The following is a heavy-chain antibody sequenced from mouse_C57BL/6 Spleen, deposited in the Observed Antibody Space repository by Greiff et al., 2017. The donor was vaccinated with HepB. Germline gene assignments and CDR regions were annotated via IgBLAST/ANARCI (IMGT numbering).Heavy chain of an antibody. D-gene: IGHD2-2*01. CDR2: IYPGDGDT. V-gene: IGHV1-82*01. CDR3: ARFFYGYDGAMDY. Sequence: VMLQQSGPELVKPGASVKISCKASGYAFSSSWMNWVKQRPGKGLEWIGRIYPGDGDTNYNGKFKGKATLTADKSSSTAYMQLSSLTSEDSAVYFCARFFYGYDGAMDYWGQGTSVTVSS. CDR1: GYAFSSSW. J-gene: IGHJ4*01.